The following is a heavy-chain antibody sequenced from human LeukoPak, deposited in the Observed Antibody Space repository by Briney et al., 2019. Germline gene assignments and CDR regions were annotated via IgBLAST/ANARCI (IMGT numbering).Heavy chain of an antibody. CDR2: TYYRSKWYN. CDR1: GGSVSSNSAA. V-gene: IGHV6-1*01. Sequence: SQTLSLTCVISGGSVSSNSAAWNWIRQSPSRGLEWLGRTYYRSKWYNDYAISVKSRINIIADTSKNQFSLQLNSVTPEDTALYYCARDQDGFEYWGQGTLVTVSS. CDR3: ARDQDGFEY. J-gene: IGHJ4*02.